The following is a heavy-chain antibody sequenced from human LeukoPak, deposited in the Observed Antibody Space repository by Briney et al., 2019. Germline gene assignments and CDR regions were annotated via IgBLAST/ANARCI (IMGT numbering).Heavy chain of an antibody. V-gene: IGHV3-48*01. Sequence: PGGTLRLSCAASGFTFSDYNMNWVRQVPGKGLESVSYIIYYADSVKGRFTISRDNAKNSLYLQMNSLRADDTAVYYCARDVFFGSGSPRLDYWGQGTLVTVSS. D-gene: IGHD3-10*01. CDR2: II. J-gene: IGHJ4*02. CDR3: ARDVFFGSGSPRLDY. CDR1: GFTFSDYN.